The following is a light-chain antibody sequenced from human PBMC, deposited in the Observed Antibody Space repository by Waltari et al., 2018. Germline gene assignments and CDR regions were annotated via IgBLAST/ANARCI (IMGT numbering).Light chain of an antibody. Sequence: QSVLTQPPSASGTPGQRVTISCSGSSSNIGSNTVNWYQQLPGTAPKLLIYSNNQRPSGVPDRFSGAKSGTSASLAIRGLQSEDEADYYCAAWDDSLNAYWVFGGGTKLTVL. CDR3: AAWDDSLNAYWV. J-gene: IGLJ3*02. V-gene: IGLV1-44*01. CDR1: SSNIGSNT. CDR2: SNN.